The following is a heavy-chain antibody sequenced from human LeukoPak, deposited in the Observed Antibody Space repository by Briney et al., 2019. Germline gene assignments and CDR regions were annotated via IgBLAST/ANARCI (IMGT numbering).Heavy chain of an antibody. V-gene: IGHV4-39*01. Sequence: SETLSLTCTVSGGSISSSSYYWGWIRQPPGKGLEWIGSIYYTGSTYYNPSLKSRVTISGDTSKNQFSLRLSSVTAADTAVYSCARHKDAAMVTTFDIWGQGTLVTVSS. CDR2: IYYTGST. CDR1: GGSISSSSYY. J-gene: IGHJ4*02. CDR3: ARHKDAAMVTTFDI. D-gene: IGHD5-18*01.